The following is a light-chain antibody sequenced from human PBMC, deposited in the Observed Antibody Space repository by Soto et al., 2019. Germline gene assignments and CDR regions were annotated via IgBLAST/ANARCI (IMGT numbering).Light chain of an antibody. CDR3: QQRSIWPRLT. CDR1: QSVSSY. V-gene: IGKV3-11*01. Sequence: EIVLTQSPATLSLSPGERATLSCRASQSVSSYLAWYQQKPGQAPRLLIYDASNRATGIPARFSGSGSGTDFTLTIGSLEPEDFAVYYCQQRSIWPRLTFGGGTKVEIK. CDR2: DAS. J-gene: IGKJ4*01.